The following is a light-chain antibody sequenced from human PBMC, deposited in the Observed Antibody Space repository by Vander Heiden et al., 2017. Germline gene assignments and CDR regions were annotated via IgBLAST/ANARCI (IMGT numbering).Light chain of an antibody. CDR3: QSYDSSNPWV. J-gene: IGLJ3*02. Sequence: HSVSESPGKTVTISCTRSSGSIASNYVQWYQQRPGSSPTTVIYEDNQRPSGVPDRFSGSIDSSSNSASLTISGLKTEDEADYYCQSYDSSNPWVFGGGTKLTVL. CDR2: EDN. V-gene: IGLV6-57*01. CDR1: SGSIASNY.